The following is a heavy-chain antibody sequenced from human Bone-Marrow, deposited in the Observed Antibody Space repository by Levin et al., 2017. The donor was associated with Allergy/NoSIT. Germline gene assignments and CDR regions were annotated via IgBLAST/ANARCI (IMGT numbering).Heavy chain of an antibody. V-gene: IGHV3-7*01. J-gene: IGHJ4*02. CDR3: ARQEFGDFAY. D-gene: IGHD3-10*01. CDR1: GFIFTNYW. CDR2: MKPDGSEK. Sequence: GGSLRLSCAASGFIFTNYWLTWVRQAPGKGLEWVATMKPDGSEKYYVDSVKGRFIISRDNAKNSMDLQMNSLRAEDTAVYYCARQEFGDFAYWGQGTLVTVSS.